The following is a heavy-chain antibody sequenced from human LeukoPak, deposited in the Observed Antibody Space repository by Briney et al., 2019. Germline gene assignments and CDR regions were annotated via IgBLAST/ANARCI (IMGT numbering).Heavy chain of an antibody. Sequence: SETLSLTCTVSGGSISSYYWSWIRQPPGKGLEWIGYIYYSGSTNYNPSLKSRVTISVDTSENQFSLKLSSVTAADTAVYYCARGRITELWYWGQGTLVTVSS. CDR2: IYYSGST. CDR3: ARGRITELWY. CDR1: GGSISSYY. V-gene: IGHV4-59*01. J-gene: IGHJ4*02. D-gene: IGHD5-24*01.